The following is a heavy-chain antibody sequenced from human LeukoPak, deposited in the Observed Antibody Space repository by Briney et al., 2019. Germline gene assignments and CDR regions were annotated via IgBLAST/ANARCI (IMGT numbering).Heavy chain of an antibody. CDR1: GYTFTGYY. D-gene: IGHD2-15*01. V-gene: IGHV1-2*02. J-gene: IGHJ4*02. Sequence: ASVKVSCKASGYTFTGYYMHWVRQAPGQGLEWMGWINPNSGGTNYAQKFQGRVTMTRDTSISTAYKELSRLRSDDTAVYYCARECWRGGSCYSGWGQGTLVTVSS. CDR3: ARECWRGGSCYSG. CDR2: INPNSGGT.